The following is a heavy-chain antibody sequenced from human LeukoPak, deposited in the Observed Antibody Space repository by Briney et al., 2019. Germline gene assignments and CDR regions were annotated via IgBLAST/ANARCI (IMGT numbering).Heavy chain of an antibody. D-gene: IGHD3-10*01. CDR2: IYHSGST. J-gene: IGHJ5*02. Sequence: SETLSLTCAVSGGSISSSNWWGWVRQSPGKGLEWIGEIYHSGSTNYNPSLKSRVTISVDKSKNQFSLKLSSVTAADTAVYYCARDLLVRGKRTWFDPWGQGTLVTVSS. CDR1: GGSISSSNW. CDR3: ARDLLVRGKRTWFDP. V-gene: IGHV4-4*02.